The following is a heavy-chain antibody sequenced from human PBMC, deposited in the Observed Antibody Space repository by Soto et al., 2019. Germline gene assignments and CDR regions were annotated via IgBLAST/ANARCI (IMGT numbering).Heavy chain of an antibody. CDR1: GFTFSSYA. D-gene: IGHD3-3*01. Sequence: EVQLLESGGGLVQPGGSLRLSCAASGFTFSSYAMTWVRQAPGKGLEWVSAISGSGGSTYYADSVKGRFTISRDNSKDPLHLQMNRLRAEDSAVYYSASGLRYYVFCSASCPGQQLVRYWGQGTLVTVSS. V-gene: IGHV3-23*01. J-gene: IGHJ4*02. CDR3: ASGLRYYVFCSASCPGQQLVRY. CDR2: ISGSGGST.